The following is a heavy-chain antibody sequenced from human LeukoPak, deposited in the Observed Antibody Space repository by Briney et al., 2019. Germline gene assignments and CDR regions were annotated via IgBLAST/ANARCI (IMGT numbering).Heavy chain of an antibody. CDR1: GYTLTSYD. V-gene: IGHV1-8*01. D-gene: IGHD5-18*01. CDR3: ARDNGGTAMAYYYYYYMDV. J-gene: IGHJ6*03. CDR2: MNPNSGDT. Sequence: SVNVSCKASGYTLTSYDINWVRPAAGRRLEWMGWMNPNSGDTGYAQKFQGGLTMTRHTSISTAYMEPSSLRSEYPSVYYSARDNGGTAMAYYYYYYMDVWGKGNTVTISS.